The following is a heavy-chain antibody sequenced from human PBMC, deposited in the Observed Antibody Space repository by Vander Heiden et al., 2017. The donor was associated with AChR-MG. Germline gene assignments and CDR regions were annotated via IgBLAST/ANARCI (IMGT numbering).Heavy chain of an antibody. Sequence: QVQLVQSGAEVNKPGSSVKDSCKASGGTFSRYASGWVRQGPGQGLEWMGGIIPIFGTANYAQKFQGRVTITADKSTSTAYMELSSLRSEDTAVYYCARDREIFSRLGSWFDPWGQGTLVTVS. V-gene: IGHV1-69*06. CDR3: ARDREIFSRLGSWFDP. D-gene: IGHD3-3*01. J-gene: IGHJ5*02. CDR1: GGTFSRYA. CDR2: IIPIFGTA.